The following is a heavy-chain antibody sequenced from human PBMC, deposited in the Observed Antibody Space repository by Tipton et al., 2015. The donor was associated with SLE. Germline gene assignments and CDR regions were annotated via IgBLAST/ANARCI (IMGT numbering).Heavy chain of an antibody. J-gene: IGHJ4*02. CDR2: ISSSSSYI. V-gene: IGHV3-23*01. CDR3: ATTITMIVVVISDFDY. D-gene: IGHD3-22*01. CDR1: GFTFSSYA. Sequence: SLRLSCAASGFTFSSYAMSWVRQAPGKGLEWVSSISSSSSYIYYADSVKGRFTISRDNSKNTLYLQMNSLRAEDTAVYYCATTITMIVVVISDFDYWGQGTLVTVSS.